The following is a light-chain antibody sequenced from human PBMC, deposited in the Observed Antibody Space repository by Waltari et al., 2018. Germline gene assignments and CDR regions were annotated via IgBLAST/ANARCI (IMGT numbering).Light chain of an antibody. CDR3: SLYMGSGIWV. J-gene: IGLJ3*02. Sequence: QTVVTQEPSLSVSPGGTVTLTCTLSSGSLSTTSYATWYQQTPGQAPRTIVYKGNSRASGVPDRFSGSILGNKAALTITGAQADDECDYYCSLYMGSGIWVFGGGTKLTVL. V-gene: IGLV8-61*01. CDR1: SGSLSTTSY. CDR2: KGN.